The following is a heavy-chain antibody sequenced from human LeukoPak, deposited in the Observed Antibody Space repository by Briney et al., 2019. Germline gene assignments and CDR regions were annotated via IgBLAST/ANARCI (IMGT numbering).Heavy chain of an antibody. V-gene: IGHV3-30*04. J-gene: IGHJ4*02. CDR2: ISYDGSNK. CDR3: ARGPTDSGYY. CDR1: GFTFSSYA. D-gene: IGHD3-22*01. Sequence: GGSLRLSCAASGFTFSSYAMHWVRQAPGKGLEWVAVISYDGSNKYYADSVKGRFTISRDNSKNTLYLQMNSLRAEDTAVYYCARGPTDSGYYWGQGTLVTVSS.